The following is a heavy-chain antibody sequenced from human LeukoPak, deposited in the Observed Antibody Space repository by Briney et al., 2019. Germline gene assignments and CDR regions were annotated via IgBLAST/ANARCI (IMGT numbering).Heavy chain of an antibody. CDR2: IYSGGST. D-gene: IGHD3/OR15-3a*01. V-gene: IGHV3-66*01. Sequence: GRSLRLSCEASGFTVSSNYMSWVRQAQGKGLEWVSVIYSGGSTYYADSVKGRFTISRDNSKNTLYLQMNSLRAEDTAVYYCARAYPGLNYYYYYGMDVWGQGTTVTVSS. CDR1: GFTVSSNY. J-gene: IGHJ6*02. CDR3: ARAYPGLNYYYYYGMDV.